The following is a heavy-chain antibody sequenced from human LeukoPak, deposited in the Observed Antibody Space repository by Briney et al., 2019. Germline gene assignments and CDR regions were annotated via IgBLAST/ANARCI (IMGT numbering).Heavy chain of an antibody. D-gene: IGHD3-10*01. CDR3: ARPRYGSGSLDS. CDR2: INHRGST. V-gene: IGHV4-34*01. CDR1: GGSFSGHY. Sequence: TETLSLTCAVYGGSFSGHYWTWIRQPPGMGLEWIGEINHRGSTTYNPSLNTRVTISVDTSKNQVSLKLSSVTAADTAVYYCARPRYGSGSLDSWGQGTLVTVSS. J-gene: IGHJ4*02.